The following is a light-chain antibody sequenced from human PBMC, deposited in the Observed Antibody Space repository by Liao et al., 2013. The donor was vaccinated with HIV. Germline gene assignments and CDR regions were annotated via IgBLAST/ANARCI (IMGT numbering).Light chain of an antibody. CDR1: KLEDKY. CDR3: QAWDSGSYVV. J-gene: IGLJ2*01. Sequence: SYELIQPPSVSVSPGHTASITCSGDKLEDKYASWYQQKSGQSPVLLIYQDTQRPSGIPERFSGSNSGNTATLTISGTQAIDEADYYCQAWDSGSYVVFGGGTKLTVL. CDR2: QDT. V-gene: IGLV3-1*01.